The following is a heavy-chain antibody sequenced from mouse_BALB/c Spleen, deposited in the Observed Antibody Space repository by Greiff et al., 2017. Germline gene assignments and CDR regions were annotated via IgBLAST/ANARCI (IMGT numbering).Heavy chain of an antibody. J-gene: IGHJ3*01. CDR2: IWGDGST. D-gene: IGHD2-4*01. V-gene: IGHV2-6-7*01. CDR1: GFSLTGYG. Sequence: VQLVESGPGLVAPSQSLSITCTVSGFSLTGYGVNWVRQPPGKGLEWLGMIWGDGSTDYNSALKSRLSISKDNSKSQVFLKMNSLQTDDTARYYCARVDYDYDEEAWFAYWGQGTLVTVSA. CDR3: ARVDYDYDEEAWFAY.